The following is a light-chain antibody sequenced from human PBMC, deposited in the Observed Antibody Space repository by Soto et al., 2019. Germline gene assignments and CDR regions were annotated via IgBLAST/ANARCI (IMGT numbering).Light chain of an antibody. Sequence: SALTQPHSVSGSPGQSVTISCTGTSSDVGGYSYVSWYQQHPGTAPELIIYDVTERPSGVPDRFSGSKSGNTASLTISGLQAEDEADYYCCSYTGSYSYVFGIGTKVTVL. CDR1: SSDVGGYSY. J-gene: IGLJ1*01. CDR3: CSYTGSYSYV. V-gene: IGLV2-11*01. CDR2: DVT.